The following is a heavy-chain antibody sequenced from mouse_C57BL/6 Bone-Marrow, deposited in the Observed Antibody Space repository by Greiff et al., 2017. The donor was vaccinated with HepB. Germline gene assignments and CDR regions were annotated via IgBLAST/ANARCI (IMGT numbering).Heavy chain of an antibody. CDR1: GYTFTSYW. CDR3: ASITTVVEGAMDY. V-gene: IGHV1-61*01. CDR2: IYPSDSET. J-gene: IGHJ4*01. Sequence: QVQLQQPGAELVRPGSSVKLSCKASGYTFTSYWMDWVKQRPGQGLEWIGNIYPSDSETHYNQKFKDKATLTVDKSSSTAYMQLSSLTSEDSAVYYCASITTVVEGAMDYWGQGTSVTVSS. D-gene: IGHD1-1*01.